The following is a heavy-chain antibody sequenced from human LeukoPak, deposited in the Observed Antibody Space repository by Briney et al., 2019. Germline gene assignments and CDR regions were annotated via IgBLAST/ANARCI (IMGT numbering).Heavy chain of an antibody. CDR3: AGYDHTNYLAY. Sequence: SETLSLTCTVSGGSTGYNYWNWIRQSPERGLEWIGYISSSGSIDYTPSLRSRVTMSLDTSKNHLSLNLRSGSAADTAIYFCAGYDHTNYLAYWGQGILVTVSS. J-gene: IGHJ4*02. CDR2: ISSSGSI. D-gene: IGHD1-14*01. CDR1: GGSTGYNY. V-gene: IGHV4-59*13.